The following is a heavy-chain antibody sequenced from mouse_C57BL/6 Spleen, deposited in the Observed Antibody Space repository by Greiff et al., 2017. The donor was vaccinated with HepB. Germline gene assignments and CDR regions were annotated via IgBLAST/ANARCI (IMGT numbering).Heavy chain of an antibody. D-gene: IGHD2-1*01. Sequence: VQLQQSGPELVKPGASVKISCKASGYSFTDYNMNWVKQSNGKSLEWIGVINPNYGTTSYNQKFKGKATLTVDQSSSTAYMQLNSLTSEDSAVYYCAIIYYGNYETTFYYAMDYWGQGTSVTVSP. CDR2: INPNYGTT. J-gene: IGHJ4*01. CDR1: GYSFTDYN. V-gene: IGHV1-39*01. CDR3: AIIYYGNYETTFYYAMDY.